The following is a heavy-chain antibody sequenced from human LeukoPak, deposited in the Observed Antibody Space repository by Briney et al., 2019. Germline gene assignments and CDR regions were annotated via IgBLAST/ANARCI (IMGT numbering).Heavy chain of an antibody. D-gene: IGHD2-8*01. V-gene: IGHV4-4*07. CDR2: IYTSGST. J-gene: IGHJ3*02. Sequence: SETLSLTCSVSGASITGYYWSWIRQPAGKGLEWIGRIYTSGSTDYNPSLRSRVTMSVDTSKKQFSLRLTSVTAADTAVYYCARDQRGIVPDAFDIWGQGTMVTVSS. CDR1: GASITGYY. CDR3: ARDQRGIVPDAFDI.